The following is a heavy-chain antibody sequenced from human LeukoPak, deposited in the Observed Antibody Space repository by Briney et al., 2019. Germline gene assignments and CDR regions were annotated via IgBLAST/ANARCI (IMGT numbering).Heavy chain of an antibody. Sequence: PGGSLRLSCAASGFTFSSYAMSWVRQAPGKGLEWVSAISGSGGSTYYADSVKGRFTISRDNSKNTLYLQTNSLRAEDTAVYYCAKDPSAFKVPAAADYWGQGTLVTVSS. CDR3: AKDPSAFKVPAAADY. V-gene: IGHV3-23*01. CDR1: GFTFSSYA. D-gene: IGHD2-2*01. CDR2: ISGSGGST. J-gene: IGHJ4*02.